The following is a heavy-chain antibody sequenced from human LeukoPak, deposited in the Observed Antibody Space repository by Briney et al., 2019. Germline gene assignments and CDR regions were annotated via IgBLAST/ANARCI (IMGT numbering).Heavy chain of an antibody. Sequence: NPSETLSLTCTVSGGSISSSNYYWSWIRQPPGKGLEWIGYIYYSGSTYYNPSLKSRVTISVDTSKNQFSLKLSSVTAADTAVYYCARVPIEPIVGATHFDYWGQGTLVTVSS. CDR1: GGSISSSNYY. J-gene: IGHJ4*02. CDR3: ARVPIEPIVGATHFDY. V-gene: IGHV4-61*05. D-gene: IGHD1-26*01. CDR2: IYYSGST.